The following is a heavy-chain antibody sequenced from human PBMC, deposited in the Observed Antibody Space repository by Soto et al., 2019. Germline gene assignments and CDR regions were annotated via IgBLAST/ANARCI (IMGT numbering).Heavy chain of an antibody. CDR2: INSDGSST. V-gene: IGHV3-74*01. CDR3: ARVQDRYYDSSPGGY. J-gene: IGHJ4*02. D-gene: IGHD3-22*01. CDR1: GFTFSSYW. Sequence: GSLRLSCAASGFTFSSYWMHWVRQVPGKGLVWVSRINSDGSSTSYADSVKGRFTISRDNAKNTLYLQMNSLRAEDMAVYYCARVQDRYYDSSPGGYWGQGTLVTVSS.